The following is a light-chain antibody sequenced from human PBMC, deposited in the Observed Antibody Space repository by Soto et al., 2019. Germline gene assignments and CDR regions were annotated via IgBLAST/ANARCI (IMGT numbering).Light chain of an antibody. Sequence: DIRMKQSPASLSASLGERVTITCRASQSISSYLNWYQQKPGKAPKLLIYAASSWQSGVPARFSGSGSGTDFTLTISSLQPEDFAPYYCQQSYSTPRTFGQVTKVDIK. CDR1: QSISSY. J-gene: IGKJ1*01. CDR3: QQSYSTPRT. CDR2: AAS. V-gene: IGKV1-39*01.